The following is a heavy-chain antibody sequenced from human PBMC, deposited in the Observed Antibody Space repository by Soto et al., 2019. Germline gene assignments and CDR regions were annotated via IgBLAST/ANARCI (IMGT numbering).Heavy chain of an antibody. D-gene: IGHD3-16*02. CDR2: IKSKTDGGTT. Sequence: PVGSLRLSCAASGFTFSNAWMSWVRQAPGKGLEWVGRIKSKTDGGTTDYAAPVKGRFTISRDDSKNTLYLQMNSLKTEDTAVYYCTTDHIPAYYDYVWGSYRPHSFDIWGQGTMVTVS. CDR3: TTDHIPAYYDYVWGSYRPHSFDI. J-gene: IGHJ3*02. CDR1: GFTFSNAW. V-gene: IGHV3-15*01.